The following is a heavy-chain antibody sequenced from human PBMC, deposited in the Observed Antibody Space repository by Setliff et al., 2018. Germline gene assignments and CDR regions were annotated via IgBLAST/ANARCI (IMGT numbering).Heavy chain of an antibody. J-gene: IGHJ4*02. Sequence: SETLSLTCAVYGGPFSGYYWSWIRQPPGKGLEWIGEINHSGSTNYNPSLKSRVTISVDTSKNQFSLKLSSVTAADTAVYYCARGSSGRILTGPRYYFDYWGQGTLVTVYS. CDR3: ARGSSGRILTGPRYYFDY. CDR1: GGPFSGYY. D-gene: IGHD3-9*01. CDR2: INHSGST. V-gene: IGHV4-34*01.